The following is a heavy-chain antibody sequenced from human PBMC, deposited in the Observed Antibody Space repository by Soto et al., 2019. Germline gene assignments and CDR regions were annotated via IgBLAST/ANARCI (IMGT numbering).Heavy chain of an antibody. CDR3: ARDKGRRTFDY. Sequence: EVQLVESGGGLVQPGGSLRLSCAASGFTFSSYAMHWVRQAPGKGLEYVSAISSNGGSTYYANSVKGRFTISRDNSKNTLYLQMGSLRAEDMAVYYCARDKGRRTFDYWGQGTLVTVSS. J-gene: IGHJ4*02. V-gene: IGHV3-64*01. CDR2: ISSNGGST. CDR1: GFTFSSYA.